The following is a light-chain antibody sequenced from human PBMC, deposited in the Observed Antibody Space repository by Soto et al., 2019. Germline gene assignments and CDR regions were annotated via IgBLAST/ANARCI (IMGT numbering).Light chain of an antibody. CDR2: GAS. Sequence: IVMAQSPATLSVSPGERATLSCRASQSVSSNLAWYQQKPGQAPRLLIYGASTRATGIAARFSGSGSGTEFTLTISSLQSEDFAVYYCQQYNNWPPGTFGGGTKVDIK. CDR1: QSVSSN. J-gene: IGKJ4*01. CDR3: QQYNNWPPGT. V-gene: IGKV3-15*01.